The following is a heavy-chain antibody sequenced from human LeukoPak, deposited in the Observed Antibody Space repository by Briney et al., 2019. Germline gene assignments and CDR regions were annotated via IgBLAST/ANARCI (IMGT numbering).Heavy chain of an antibody. Sequence: GASVKVSCKASGYTFTSYAMHWVRQAPGQRLEWMGWINAGNGNTKYSQKFQGRVTITRDTSASTAYMELSSLRSEDTAVYYCARDQGYSCGYFGYWGQGTLVTVSS. CDR3: ARDQGYSCGYFGY. V-gene: IGHV1-3*01. CDR1: GYTFTSYA. D-gene: IGHD5-18*01. J-gene: IGHJ4*02. CDR2: INAGNGNT.